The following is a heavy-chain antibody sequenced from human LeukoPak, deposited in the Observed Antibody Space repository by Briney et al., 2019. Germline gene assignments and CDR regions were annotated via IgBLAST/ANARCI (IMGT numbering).Heavy chain of an antibody. Sequence: GASVKVSCKVSGYTLTELSMHWVRQAPGKGLEWMGGFDPEDGETIYAQKFQGRVTMTEDTSTDTAYMELSSLRSEDTAVHYCATDPLFSSYCSGGSCYASWGQGTLVTVSS. CDR3: ATDPLFSSYCSGGSCYAS. CDR2: FDPEDGET. CDR1: GYTLTELS. D-gene: IGHD2-15*01. J-gene: IGHJ5*02. V-gene: IGHV1-24*01.